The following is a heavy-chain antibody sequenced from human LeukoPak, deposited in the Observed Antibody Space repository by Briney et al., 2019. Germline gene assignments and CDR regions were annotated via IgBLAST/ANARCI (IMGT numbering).Heavy chain of an antibody. V-gene: IGHV5-51*01. CDR1: GYSFTSYW. CDR2: IYPSDSGT. CDR3: VRSGVPRQIDN. J-gene: IGHJ4*02. Sequence: GESLKISCKGSGYSFTSYWIGWVRQTPGKGLEWMGIIYPSDSGTRYSPSLQGQVTISADKSIITAYLQWSSLKASDTAMYYCVRSGVPRQIDNWGQGTLVTVSS. D-gene: IGHD3-10*01.